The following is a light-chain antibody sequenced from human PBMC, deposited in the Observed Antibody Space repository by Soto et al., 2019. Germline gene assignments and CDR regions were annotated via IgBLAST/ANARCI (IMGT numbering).Light chain of an antibody. CDR3: QQYSNYWT. J-gene: IGKJ1*01. Sequence: DIQMTQSPSTLSASVGDRVTITCRASQSISRWLAWYQQKPGKVPKVLIYDASSLKGGVPSRFSGSGSGTEFTLTISNLQPEDFATYYCQQYSNYWTLGQGTKVDIK. CDR1: QSISRW. V-gene: IGKV1-5*01. CDR2: DAS.